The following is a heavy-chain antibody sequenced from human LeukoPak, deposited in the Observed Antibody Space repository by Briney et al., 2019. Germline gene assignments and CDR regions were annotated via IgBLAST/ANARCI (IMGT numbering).Heavy chain of an antibody. V-gene: IGHV1-18*01. CDR3: ARQGTTGTTLGDWFDP. Sequence: GASVKVSCKASGYTFTSYGISWVRQAPGQGLEWMGWISAYNGNTNYAQKLQGRVTMTTDTSTSTAYMELRSLRSDDTAVYYCARQGTTGTTLGDWFDPWGQGTLVTVSS. CDR2: ISAYNGNT. CDR1: GYTFTSYG. J-gene: IGHJ5*02. D-gene: IGHD1-1*01.